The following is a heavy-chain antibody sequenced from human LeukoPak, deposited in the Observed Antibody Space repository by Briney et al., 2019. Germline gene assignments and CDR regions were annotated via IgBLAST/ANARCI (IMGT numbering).Heavy chain of an antibody. D-gene: IGHD3-10*01. CDR1: GGSFSGYY. V-gene: IGHV4-34*01. J-gene: IGHJ6*03. CDR3: ARRVFRGVIIKKSYYYYMDV. CDR2: INHSGST. Sequence: SETLSLTCAVYGGSFSGYYWSWIRQPPGKGLEWIGEINHSGSTNYNPSPKSRVTISVDASKNQFSLKLSSVAAADTAVYYCARRVFRGVIIKKSYYYYMDVWGKGTTVTISS.